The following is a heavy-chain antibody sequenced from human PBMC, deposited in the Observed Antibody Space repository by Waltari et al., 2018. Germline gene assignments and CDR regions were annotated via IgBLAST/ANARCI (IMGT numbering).Heavy chain of an antibody. D-gene: IGHD3-3*01. Sequence: QVQLVQSGAEVKKPGASVKVSCKASGYTFTGYYMHWVRQAPGQGLEWMGRINPNSGGTNYAQKFQGRVTMTRDTSISTAYMELSRLRSDDTAVYYCARSRQVAIFGVVPDNMHAFDIWGQGTMVTVSS. CDR1: GYTFTGYY. V-gene: IGHV1-2*06. CDR3: ARSRQVAIFGVVPDNMHAFDI. CDR2: INPNSGGT. J-gene: IGHJ3*02.